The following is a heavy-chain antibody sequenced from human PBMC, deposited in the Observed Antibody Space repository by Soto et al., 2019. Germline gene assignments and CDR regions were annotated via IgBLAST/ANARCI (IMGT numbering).Heavy chain of an antibody. Sequence: SETLSLTCAVYGGSFSGYYWSWIRQPPGKGLEWIGEINHSGSTNYNPSFKSRVTMSADTSKGQFSLKLSAVTAADTAVYYCARGRSSATYCYSNFDSWGQGTLVTVSS. CDR2: INHSGST. CDR1: GGSFSGYY. V-gene: IGHV4-34*01. D-gene: IGHD2-15*01. J-gene: IGHJ4*02. CDR3: ARGRSSATYCYSNFDS.